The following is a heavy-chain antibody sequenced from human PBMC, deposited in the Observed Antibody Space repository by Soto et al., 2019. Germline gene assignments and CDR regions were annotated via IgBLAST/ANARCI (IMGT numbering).Heavy chain of an antibody. CDR2: INHSGST. CDR3: ARELSSAVDSMDV. V-gene: IGHV4-34*01. CDR1: GGSFSGYY. Sequence: TSETLSLTCAVYGGSFSGYYWSWIRQPPGKGLEWIGEINHSGSTNYNPSLKSRVTISVDTSKNQFSLKLSSVTAADTAVYYCARELSSAVDSMDVWGQGTTVTVSS. J-gene: IGHJ6*02. D-gene: IGHD5-12*01.